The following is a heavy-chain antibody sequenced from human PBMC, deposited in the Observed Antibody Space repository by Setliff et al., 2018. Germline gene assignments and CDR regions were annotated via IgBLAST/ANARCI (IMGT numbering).Heavy chain of an antibody. CDR1: GVSISNYY. CDR2: IQKSGGT. J-gene: IGHJ6*02. Sequence: PSETLSLTCNVSGVSISNYYWSWIRQPPGKGLECIGYIQKSGGTNYNPSLKSRVTISVGTSTNQFSLKLRSVTAADTAVYYCARLSWDGLRYHGLDVWGQGTTVTVSS. CDR3: ARLSWDGLRYHGLDV. D-gene: IGHD3-10*01. V-gene: IGHV4-59*01.